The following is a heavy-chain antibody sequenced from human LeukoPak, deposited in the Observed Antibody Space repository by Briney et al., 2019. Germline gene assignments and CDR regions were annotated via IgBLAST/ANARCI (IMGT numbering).Heavy chain of an antibody. J-gene: IGHJ4*02. CDR2: ISYDGSNK. D-gene: IGHD3-10*01. Sequence: GGSLRLSCAASGFTFSSYAMHWVRQAPGKGLEWVAVISYDGSNKYYADSVKGRFTISRDNSKNTLYLQMNSLRAEDTAVYYCARDSSYYYGSGLLTFDYWGQGTLVTVSS. V-gene: IGHV3-30*04. CDR1: GFTFSSYA. CDR3: ARDSSYYYGSGLLTFDY.